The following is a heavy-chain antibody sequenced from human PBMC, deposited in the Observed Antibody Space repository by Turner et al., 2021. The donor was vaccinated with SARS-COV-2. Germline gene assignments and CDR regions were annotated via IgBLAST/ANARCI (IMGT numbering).Heavy chain of an antibody. J-gene: IGHJ6*02. V-gene: IGHV3-21*01. CDR1: GFTFSTYS. Sequence: EVQLVESAGGVVKPGVSLRLSCAASGFTFSTYSMNCVRQDPGKGLEWVSSISSTSSYIYDADSVKGRFTISRDNAKNSLYLQMNRLRAEDTAVYYCARDRIVRNWNDVPKPTYGMDVWGQGTTVTVSS. CDR2: ISSTSSYI. D-gene: IGHD1-20*01. CDR3: ARDRIVRNWNDVPKPTYGMDV.